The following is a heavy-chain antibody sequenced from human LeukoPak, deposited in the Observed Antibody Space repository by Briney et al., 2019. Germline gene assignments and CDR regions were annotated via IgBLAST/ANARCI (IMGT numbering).Heavy chain of an antibody. CDR3: AKDRLGALLYFDS. CDR2: ISGSGGTT. D-gene: IGHD1-26*01. CDR1: GFTFTNNF. V-gene: IGHV3-23*01. J-gene: IGHJ4*02. Sequence: GGSLRLSCAASGFTFTNNFMSWVRQAPGKGLEWVSAISGSGGTTYYADSVKGRFTISRDNSMNTLYLQMNSLRAEDTAVYSCAKDRLGALLYFDSWGQGTLVTVSS.